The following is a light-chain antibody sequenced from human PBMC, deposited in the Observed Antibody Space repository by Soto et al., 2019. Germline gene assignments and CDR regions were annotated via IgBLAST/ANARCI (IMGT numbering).Light chain of an antibody. V-gene: IGKV3-20*01. CDR2: DAS. CDR3: QQYGGSPRT. CDR1: QSVSSNY. J-gene: IGKJ1*01. Sequence: EIVLTPSPGTLSLSPGERATLSCRASQSVSSNYLAWYQQKPGQAPRLLIYDASSRATGIPDRFSGSGSGTDFTLTISRLEPEDFAVYYCQQYGGSPRTFGQGTKVDIK.